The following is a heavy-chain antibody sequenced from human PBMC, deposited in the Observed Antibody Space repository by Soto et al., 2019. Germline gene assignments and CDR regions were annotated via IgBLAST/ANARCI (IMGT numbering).Heavy chain of an antibody. D-gene: IGHD3-10*01. Sequence: GGSLRLSCAASGFTFSSYAMSWVRQAPGKGLEWVSAISGSGGSTYYADSVKGRFTISRDNSKNTLYLQMNSLRAEDTAVYYCAKDRVAKGSGSYYSFDIWGQGTMVTVSS. CDR2: ISGSGGST. CDR3: AKDRVAKGSGSYYSFDI. CDR1: GFTFSSYA. V-gene: IGHV3-23*01. J-gene: IGHJ3*02.